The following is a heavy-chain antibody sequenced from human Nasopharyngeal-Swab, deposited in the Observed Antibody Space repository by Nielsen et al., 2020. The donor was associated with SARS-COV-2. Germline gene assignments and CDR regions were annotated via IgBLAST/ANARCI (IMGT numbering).Heavy chain of an antibody. CDR1: GFTFSSYS. Sequence: GGSLRLYCAASGFTFSSYSMNWVRQAPGKGLEWVSYISSSGSTIYYADSVKGRFTISRDNAKNSLYLQMNSLRAEDTAVYYCARGRVRHFDYWGQGTLVTVSS. J-gene: IGHJ4*02. V-gene: IGHV3-48*04. D-gene: IGHD4-23*01. CDR2: ISSSGSTI. CDR3: ARGRVRHFDY.